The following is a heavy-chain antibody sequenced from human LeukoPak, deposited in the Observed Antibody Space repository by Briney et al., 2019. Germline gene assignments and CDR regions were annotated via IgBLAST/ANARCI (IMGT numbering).Heavy chain of an antibody. CDR2: MNPNSGNT. V-gene: IGHV1-8*03. CDR3: ARANYYYDSSGYYYYYYYMDV. J-gene: IGHJ6*03. CDR1: GYTFTSYD. D-gene: IGHD3-22*01. Sequence: ASVKVSCKASGYTFTSYDINWVRQATGQGLEWMGWMNPNSGNTGYAQKFQGRVTITRNTSISTAYMELSSLRSEDTAAYYYARANYYYDSSGYYYYYYYMDVWGKGTTVTVSS.